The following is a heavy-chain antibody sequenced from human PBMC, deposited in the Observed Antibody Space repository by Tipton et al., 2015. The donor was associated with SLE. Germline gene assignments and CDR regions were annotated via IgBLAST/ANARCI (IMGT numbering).Heavy chain of an antibody. CDR2: FYSGSNT. V-gene: IGHV3-66*01. CDR3: ARDQATVTTPPHAFDI. CDR1: GFTISSNY. Sequence: SLRLSCAASGFTISSNYMSWVRQAPGKGLEWVSVFYSGSNTYYADSVKGRFTISRDNSKNTLYLQMNSLRAEDTAVYYCARDQATVTTPPHAFDIWGQGTMVTVSS. D-gene: IGHD4-17*01. J-gene: IGHJ3*02.